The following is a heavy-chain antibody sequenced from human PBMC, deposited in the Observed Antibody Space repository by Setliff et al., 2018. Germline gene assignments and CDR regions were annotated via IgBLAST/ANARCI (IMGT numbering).Heavy chain of an antibody. CDR3: SRDLGYSSSVMYH. CDR1: GGTFSSYT. CDR2: IIPILGIA. Sequence: SVKVSCKASGGTFSSYTISWVRQAPGQGLEWMGRIIPILGIANYAQKFQGRVTITADKSTSTAYMELSSLRSEDTAVYYCSRDLGYSSSVMYHWGQGTLVTVSS. J-gene: IGHJ5*02. D-gene: IGHD6-13*01. V-gene: IGHV1-69*04.